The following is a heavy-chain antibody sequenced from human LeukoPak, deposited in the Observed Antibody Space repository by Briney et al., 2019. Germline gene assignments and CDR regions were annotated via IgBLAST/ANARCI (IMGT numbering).Heavy chain of an antibody. CDR1: GGSFSGYY. J-gene: IGHJ4*02. Sequence: SETLSLTCAVYGGSFSGYYWSWIRQPPGKGLEWIGSIYYSGSTYYNPSLKSRVTISVDTSKNQFSLKLSSVTAADTAVYYCARDPGRGYGAFDYWGQGTLVTVSS. D-gene: IGHD3-10*01. V-gene: IGHV4-34*01. CDR3: ARDPGRGYGAFDY. CDR2: IYYSGST.